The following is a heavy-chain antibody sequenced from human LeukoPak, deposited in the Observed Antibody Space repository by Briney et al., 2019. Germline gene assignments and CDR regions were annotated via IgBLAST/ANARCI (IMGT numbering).Heavy chain of an antibody. CDR3: SRQTISCHDF. V-gene: IGHV3-23*01. CDR2: ISGSGDGT. Sequence: GGSLRLSCAASGFTFSNYAMSWVRQAPTKGLEWVSTISGSGDGTYYADSVKGRFTISRDSSKNTLYLQMNSLKPEDTAVYYCSRQTISCHDFWGQGTLVTVSS. CDR1: GFTFSNYA. D-gene: IGHD5-24*01. J-gene: IGHJ4*02.